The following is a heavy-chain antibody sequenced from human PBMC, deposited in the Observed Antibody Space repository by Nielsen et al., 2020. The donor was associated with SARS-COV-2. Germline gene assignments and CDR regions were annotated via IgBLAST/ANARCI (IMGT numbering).Heavy chain of an antibody. CDR2: INHSGST. J-gene: IGHJ6*03. CDR1: GGSFSGYY. Sequence: SETLSLTCAVYGGSFSGYYWSWIRQPPGKGLEWIGEINHSGSTNYNPSLKSRVTISVDRSKNHFSLKLTSVTAADTALYYCAREYCSSTSCSRNYYYMDVWGKGTTVTVSS. V-gene: IGHV4-34*01. CDR3: AREYCSSTSCSRNYYYMDV. D-gene: IGHD2-2*01.